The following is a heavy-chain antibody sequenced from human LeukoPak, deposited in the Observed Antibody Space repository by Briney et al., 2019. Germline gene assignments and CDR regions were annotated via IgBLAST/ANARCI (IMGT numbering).Heavy chain of an antibody. CDR3: ARDPGPYYFDY. CDR1: GFTFSDYY. Sequence: GGSLRPSCAASGFTFSDYYMSWIRQAPGKGLEWVSYISSSSSTIYYADSVKGRFTISRDNAKNSLYLQMNSLRAEDTAVYYCARDPGPYYFDYWGQGTLVTVSS. J-gene: IGHJ4*02. V-gene: IGHV3-11*04. CDR2: ISSSSSTI.